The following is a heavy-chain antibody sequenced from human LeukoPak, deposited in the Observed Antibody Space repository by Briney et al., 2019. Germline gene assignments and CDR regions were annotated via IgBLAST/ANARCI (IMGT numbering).Heavy chain of an antibody. D-gene: IGHD3-3*01. V-gene: IGHV4-4*02. CDR3: AREGGFYRPLDY. J-gene: IGHJ4*01. CDR2: VHLDGRT. Sequence: FETLCLTRDVSGGSVTSTNWWTWVRQPPGKGLEWIGEVHLDGRTNYNPSLKSRLIMSVDLPENHISLKLTAVTAADTAVYYCAREGGFYRPLDYSGHGTLVTVSS. CDR1: GGSVTSTNW.